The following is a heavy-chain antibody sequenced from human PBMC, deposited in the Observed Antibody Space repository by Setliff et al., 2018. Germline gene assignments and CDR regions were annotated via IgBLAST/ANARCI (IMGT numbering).Heavy chain of an antibody. CDR1: GDSITSGSDY. Sequence: SETLSLTCTVSGDSITSGSDYWNWIRQPAGKGLEWIGRIYTTGNTNYNPSLKSRVTISVDTSKKQFSLKVSSVTAADTAVYYCARTTGSTHNWLDPWGQGTLVTVSS. V-gene: IGHV4-61*02. D-gene: IGHD1-1*01. J-gene: IGHJ5*02. CDR2: IYTTGNT. CDR3: ARTTGSTHNWLDP.